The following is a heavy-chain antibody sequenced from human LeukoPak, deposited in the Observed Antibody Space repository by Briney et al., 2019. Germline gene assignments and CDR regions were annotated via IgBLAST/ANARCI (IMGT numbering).Heavy chain of an antibody. D-gene: IGHD3-9*01. V-gene: IGHV3-21*01. Sequence: GGSLRLSCAASGFTFSTYNMNWVRQAPGKGLEWVSSMSSSSRDIYYADSVKGRFTISRDNAKNSLYLQMKSLRAEDTAVYYCARDQNYDILTGIDYWGQGTLVTVSS. J-gene: IGHJ4*02. CDR1: GFTFSTYN. CDR2: MSSSSRDI. CDR3: ARDQNYDILTGIDY.